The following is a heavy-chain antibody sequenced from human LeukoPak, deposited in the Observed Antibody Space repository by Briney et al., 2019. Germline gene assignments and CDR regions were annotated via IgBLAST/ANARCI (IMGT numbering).Heavy chain of an antibody. V-gene: IGHV3-21*01. CDR1: GFTFSSYS. D-gene: IGHD1-1*01. CDR2: ISSSSSYI. CDR3: ARDNVKTAFDP. J-gene: IGHJ5*02. Sequence: PGGSLRLSCAASGFTFSSYSMNWVRQAPGKGLEWVSSISSSSSYIYYADSVKGRFTISRVNAKNSLYLQMNSLRAEDTAVYYCARDNVKTAFDPWGQGTLVTVSS.